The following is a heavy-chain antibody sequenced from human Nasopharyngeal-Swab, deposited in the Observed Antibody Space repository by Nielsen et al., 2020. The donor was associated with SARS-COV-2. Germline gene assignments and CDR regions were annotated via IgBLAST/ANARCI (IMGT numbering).Heavy chain of an antibody. CDR3: ARLGSRSWYANWFDP. CDR2: IYSGGST. D-gene: IGHD6-13*01. J-gene: IGHJ5*02. V-gene: IGHV3-53*01. Sequence: WIRQPPGKGLEWVSVIYSGGSTYYADSVKGRFTISRDNSKNTLYLQMNSLRAEDTAVYYCARLGSRSWYANWFDPWGQGTLVTVSP.